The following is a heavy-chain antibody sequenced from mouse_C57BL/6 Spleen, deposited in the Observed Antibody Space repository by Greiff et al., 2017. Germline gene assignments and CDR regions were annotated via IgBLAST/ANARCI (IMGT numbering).Heavy chain of an antibody. D-gene: IGHD2-10*02. V-gene: IGHV5-4*01. CDR3: GRDRGYGSYAWFAY. CDR2: ISDGGSYT. CDR1: GFTFSSYA. Sequence: EVKLVESGGGLVKPGGSLKLSCAASGFTFSSYAMSWVRQTPEKRLEWVATISDGGSYTYYPENVKGRFTISRDNAKTNLYLQMSHLKSEDTAMYYCGRDRGYGSYAWFAYWGQGTLVTVSA. J-gene: IGHJ3*01.